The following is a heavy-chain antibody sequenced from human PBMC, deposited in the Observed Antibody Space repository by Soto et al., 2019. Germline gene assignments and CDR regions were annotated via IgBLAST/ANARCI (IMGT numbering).Heavy chain of an antibody. J-gene: IGHJ4*02. CDR1: GGTFSSYA. CDR2: IIPMLGIA. CDR3: ANRGYSYGFVIY. D-gene: IGHD5-18*01. Sequence: SVKVSCKASGGTFSSYAISWVRQAPGQGLEWMGRIIPMLGIANYAQKFQGRVTITADKSTSTAYMELSSLRSEDTAVYYCANRGYSYGFVIYWGQGNLVTVSS. V-gene: IGHV1-69*04.